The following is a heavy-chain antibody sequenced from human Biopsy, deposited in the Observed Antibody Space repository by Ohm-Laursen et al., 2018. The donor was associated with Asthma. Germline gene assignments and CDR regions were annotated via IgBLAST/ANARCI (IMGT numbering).Heavy chain of an antibody. CDR3: ARAVDYSHYYGIDV. Sequence: ASVKASRKTSGYTFNSAGITCVRQAPGQGLEWMGWISVYNGNTKVAQKLQDRVTMITDTSTSTAYMELRSLRSDDTAVYFCARAVDYSHYYGIDVWGQGTTVTVS. V-gene: IGHV1-18*01. J-gene: IGHJ6*02. D-gene: IGHD3-10*01. CDR1: GYTFNSAG. CDR2: ISVYNGNT.